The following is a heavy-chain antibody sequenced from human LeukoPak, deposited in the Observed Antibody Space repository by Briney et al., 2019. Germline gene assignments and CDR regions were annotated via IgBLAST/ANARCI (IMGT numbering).Heavy chain of an antibody. CDR1: GFTFDDYA. CDR3: AKGRGSSARYYFDY. Sequence: GGSLRLSCAASGFTFDDYAMHWVRQAPGKGLEWVSGISWNSGSIGYADSVKGRFTISRDNAKNSLYLQMNSLRAEDTALCYCAKGRGSSARYYFDYWGQGTLVTVSS. J-gene: IGHJ4*02. CDR2: ISWNSGSI. V-gene: IGHV3-9*01. D-gene: IGHD1-26*01.